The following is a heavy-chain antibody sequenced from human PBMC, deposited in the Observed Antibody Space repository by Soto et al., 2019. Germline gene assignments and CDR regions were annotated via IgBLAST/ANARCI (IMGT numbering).Heavy chain of an antibody. CDR3: ARDVVGATFFDY. D-gene: IGHD1-26*01. Sequence: SETLSLTCAVSGYSISSGYYWGWIRQPPGEGLGWIGSIYHSGSTYYNPSLKSRVTISVDTSKNQFSLKLSSVTAADTAVYYCARDVVGATFFDYWGQGTLVTVSS. V-gene: IGHV4-38-2*02. CDR1: GYSISSGYY. J-gene: IGHJ4*02. CDR2: IYHSGST.